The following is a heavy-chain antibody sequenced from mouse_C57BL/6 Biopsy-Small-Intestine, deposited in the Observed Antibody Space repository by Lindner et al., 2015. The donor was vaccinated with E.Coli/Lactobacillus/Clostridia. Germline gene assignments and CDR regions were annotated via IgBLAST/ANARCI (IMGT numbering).Heavy chain of an antibody. D-gene: IGHD1-1*02. CDR2: IAPYFGTT. V-gene: IGHV1-59*01. J-gene: IGHJ1*01. Sequence: SVKVSCKTSGGSFTSYAISWVRQVPGQGLEWMGVIAPYFGTTDYAQKFQGRVTITADSSTSTVHMELSSLRSDDTALYYCARDSMLPRVVVAAPLDVWGQGTTITVSS. CDR3: ARDSMLPRVVVAAPLDV. CDR1: GGSFTSYA.